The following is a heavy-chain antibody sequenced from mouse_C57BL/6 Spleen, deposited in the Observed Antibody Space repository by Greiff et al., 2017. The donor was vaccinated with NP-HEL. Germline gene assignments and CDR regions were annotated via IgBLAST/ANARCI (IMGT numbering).Heavy chain of an antibody. Sequence: VKLQQPGTELVKPGASVKLSCKASGYTFTSYWMHWVKQRPGQGLEWIGNINPSNGGTNYNEKFKSKATLTVDKSSSTAYMQLSSLTSEDSAVYYCARSGDGYYHAYAMDYWGQGTSVTVSS. CDR1: GYTFTSYW. D-gene: IGHD2-3*01. J-gene: IGHJ4*01. V-gene: IGHV1-53*01. CDR3: ARSGDGYYHAYAMDY. CDR2: INPSNGGT.